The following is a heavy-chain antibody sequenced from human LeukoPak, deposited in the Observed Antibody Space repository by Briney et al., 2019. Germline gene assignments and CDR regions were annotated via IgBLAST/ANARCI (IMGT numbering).Heavy chain of an antibody. Sequence: GGSLRLSCAASGLTFSSYAMNWVRQAPGKGLEWVSAISGSGGNTYYADSVKGRFTISRDNSKNTLYLQMNSLRAEDTAVYYCAKDRRVRGVNSPFDYWGQGTLVTVSS. J-gene: IGHJ4*02. CDR3: AKDRRVRGVNSPFDY. D-gene: IGHD3-10*01. V-gene: IGHV3-23*01. CDR2: ISGSGGNT. CDR1: GLTFSSYA.